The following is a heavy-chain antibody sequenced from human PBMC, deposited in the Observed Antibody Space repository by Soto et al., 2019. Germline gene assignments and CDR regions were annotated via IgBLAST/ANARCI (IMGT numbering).Heavy chain of an antibody. V-gene: IGHV4-34*01. CDR3: ARGPSIAVAGTGEAFDI. J-gene: IGHJ3*02. Sequence: SETLSLTCAVYGGSFSGYYWSWIRQPPGKGLEWIGEINHSGSTNYSPSLKSRVTISVDTSKNQFSLKLSSVTAADTAVYYCARGPSIAVAGTGEAFDIWGQGTMVTVSS. CDR1: GGSFSGYY. CDR2: INHSGST. D-gene: IGHD6-19*01.